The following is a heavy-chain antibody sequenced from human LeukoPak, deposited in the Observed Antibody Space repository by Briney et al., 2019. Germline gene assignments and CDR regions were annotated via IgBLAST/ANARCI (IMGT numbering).Heavy chain of an antibody. D-gene: IGHD5-24*01. CDR2: IYYSGST. CDR3: ASAVDGYNPFQH. Sequence: SETLSLTCTVSGGSISSYYWSWIRQPPGKGLEWIGYIYYSGSTNYNPSLKSRVTISVDTSKNQFSLKLSSVTAADTAVYYCASAVDGYNPFQHWGQGTLVTVSS. V-gene: IGHV4-59*08. J-gene: IGHJ1*01. CDR1: GGSISSYY.